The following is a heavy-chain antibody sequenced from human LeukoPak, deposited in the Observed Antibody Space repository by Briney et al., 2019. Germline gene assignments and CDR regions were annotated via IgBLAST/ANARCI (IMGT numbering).Heavy chain of an antibody. CDR1: GFTFSSYS. D-gene: IGHD6-19*01. Sequence: SGGSLRLSCAASGFTFSSYSMNWVRQAPGKGLEWVSSISSSSSYIYYADSVKGRFTISRDNAKNSLYLQMNSLRAEDTAVYYCARDHSSGWTDAFDIWGQGTMVTVPS. CDR2: ISSSSSYI. V-gene: IGHV3-21*01. J-gene: IGHJ3*02. CDR3: ARDHSSGWTDAFDI.